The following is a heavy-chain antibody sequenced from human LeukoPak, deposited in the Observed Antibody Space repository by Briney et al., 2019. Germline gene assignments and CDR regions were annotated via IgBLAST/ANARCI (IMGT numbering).Heavy chain of an antibody. CDR2: ISSSGSTI. V-gene: IGHV3-48*04. J-gene: IGHJ2*01. CDR3: ARPRSPFDL. Sequence: GGSLRLSCAASGFTFGSYAMSWVRQAPGKGLEWVSYISSSGSTIYYADSVKGRFTISRDNAKNSLYLQMNSLRAEDTAVYYCARPRSPFDLWGRGTLVTVSS. CDR1: GFTFGSYA.